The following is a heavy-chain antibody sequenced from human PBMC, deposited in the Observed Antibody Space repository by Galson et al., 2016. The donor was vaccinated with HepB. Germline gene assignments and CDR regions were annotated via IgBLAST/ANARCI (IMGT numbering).Heavy chain of an antibody. Sequence: SLRLSCAASGFTFSSYVMSWVRQAPGKGLEWVSAIGGRGSGTYYAGSVKGRFTISRDNSKNTLYLQFSSLRDEDTAVYYCARDLAVGRYFDYCGQGTLVTVSS. CDR1: GFTFSSYV. V-gene: IGHV3-23*01. J-gene: IGHJ4*02. CDR2: IGGRGSGT. D-gene: IGHD2-15*01. CDR3: ARDLAVGRYFDY.